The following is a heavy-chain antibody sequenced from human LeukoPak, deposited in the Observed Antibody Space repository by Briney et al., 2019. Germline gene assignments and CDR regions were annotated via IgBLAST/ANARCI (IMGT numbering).Heavy chain of an antibody. Sequence: GGSLRLSCGASGFIFNTSAMHWVRQAPGKGLEWVAVISYHGKNKYYAESVRGRFTISRDNSKNTLYLQMNSLNTEDTAVYYCARDFDYWGQGTPVTVSS. J-gene: IGHJ4*02. V-gene: IGHV3-30*04. CDR3: ARDFDY. CDR1: GFIFNTSA. CDR2: ISYHGKNK.